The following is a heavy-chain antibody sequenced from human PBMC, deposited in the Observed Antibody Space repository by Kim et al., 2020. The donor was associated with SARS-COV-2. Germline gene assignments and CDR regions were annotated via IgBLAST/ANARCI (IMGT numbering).Heavy chain of an antibody. CDR2: IYSGGST. V-gene: IGHV3-53*01. J-gene: IGHJ4*02. CDR1: GFTVSSNS. CDR3: ARAYVDYYFDY. D-gene: IGHD4-17*01. Sequence: GGSLRLSCAASGFTVSSNSMSWVRQAPGKGLEWVSIIYSGGSTYYADSVEGRFTISRDNSKNTPYFHMNSLRAEDTAGYYCARAYVDYYFDYWGQGTLVT.